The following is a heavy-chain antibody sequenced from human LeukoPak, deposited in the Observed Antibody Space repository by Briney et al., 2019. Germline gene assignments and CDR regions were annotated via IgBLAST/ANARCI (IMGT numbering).Heavy chain of an antibody. Sequence: ASVKVSCKASGYTFTSYGISWVRQAPGQGLEWMGWISAYNGNTNYAQKLQGRVTMATDTSTSTAYMELRSLRSDDTAVYYCARDPYYDSSGYNNWFDPWGQGTLVTVSS. CDR2: ISAYNGNT. V-gene: IGHV1-18*01. CDR3: ARDPYYDSSGYNNWFDP. CDR1: GYTFTSYG. D-gene: IGHD3-22*01. J-gene: IGHJ5*02.